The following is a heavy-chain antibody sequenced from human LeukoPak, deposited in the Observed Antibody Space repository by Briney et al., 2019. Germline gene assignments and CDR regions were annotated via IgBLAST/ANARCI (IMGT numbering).Heavy chain of an antibody. J-gene: IGHJ6*02. V-gene: IGHV3-21*03. CDR3: ARSAGLDV. D-gene: IGHD6-25*01. CDR1: GFTFYIFS. CDR2: ISSASTYI. Sequence: GGSLRLSCAASGFTFYIFSMNWVRQAPGKGLEWVSSISSASTYISYADSVKGRFTISRDNAKNSLYLQMNSLRAEDTAVYYCARSAGLDVWGQGTTVTVSS.